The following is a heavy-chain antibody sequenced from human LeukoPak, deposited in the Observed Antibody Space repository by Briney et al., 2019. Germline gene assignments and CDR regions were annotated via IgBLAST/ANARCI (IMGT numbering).Heavy chain of an antibody. CDR3: ARGFSPYYYDSSGYYNFDY. J-gene: IGHJ4*02. Sequence: SVKVSCKASGGIFSSYGINWVRQAPGQGLEWMGRIIPMFGATNYAQKFQGRVTITTDESTSTAYMELSSLRSEDTAVYYCARGFSPYYYDSSGYYNFDYWGQGTLVTVSS. CDR1: GGIFSSYG. CDR2: IIPMFGAT. V-gene: IGHV1-69*05. D-gene: IGHD3-22*01.